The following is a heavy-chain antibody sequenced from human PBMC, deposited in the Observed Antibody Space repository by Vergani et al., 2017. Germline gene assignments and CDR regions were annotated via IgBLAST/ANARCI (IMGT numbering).Heavy chain of an antibody. CDR3: VRGGRGDHGDFWSRLGP. CDR1: GFTFDDYA. CDR2: ISWNSGSI. D-gene: IGHD3-3*01. V-gene: IGHV3-9*01. Sequence: EVQLVESGGGLVQPGRSLRLSCAAPGFTFDDYAMHWVRQAPGKGLEWVSGISWNSGSIGYADSVKGRFTISRDNAKNSLYLQMNSLRPDDTAVYYCVRGGRGDHGDFWSRLGPWGQGTRVIVSS. J-gene: IGHJ5*02.